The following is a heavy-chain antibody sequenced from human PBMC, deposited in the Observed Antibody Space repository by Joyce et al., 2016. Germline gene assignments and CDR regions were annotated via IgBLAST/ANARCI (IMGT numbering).Heavy chain of an antibody. CDR1: GFKFDDYW. V-gene: IGHV3-7*05. D-gene: IGHD2/OR15-2a*01. J-gene: IGHJ3*01. Sequence: EVQLVESGGELVQPGGSLRLSCSASGFKFDDYWMTWVRQTPGKGLEGVANIYQDGSKRFYVDSVKGRFTISRDNAKQSLSLQMNDLRLEDTALYYCARKIEVPATIAFDFWGLGTMVTVSS. CDR3: ARKIEVPATIAFDF. CDR2: IYQDGSKR.